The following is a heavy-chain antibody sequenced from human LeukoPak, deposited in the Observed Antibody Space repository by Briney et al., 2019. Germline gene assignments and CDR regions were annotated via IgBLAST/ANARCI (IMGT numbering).Heavy chain of an antibody. V-gene: IGHV4-34*01. J-gene: IGHJ4*02. D-gene: IGHD3-10*01. CDR1: GGSFNYY. CDR2: INQSGIT. Sequence: SETLSLTCAVYGGSFNYYWSWFRQPPGKGLEWIGDINQSGITNYDPSLKSRVTISIDTSKNQLSLKVTSVTAADTPVYYCARGSHSAWEVFLDWGQGTLVTVSS. CDR3: ARGSHSAWEVFLD.